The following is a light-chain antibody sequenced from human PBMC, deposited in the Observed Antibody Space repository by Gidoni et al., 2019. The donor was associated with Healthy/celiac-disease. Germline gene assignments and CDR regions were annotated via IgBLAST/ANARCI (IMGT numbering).Light chain of an antibody. J-gene: IGKJ4*01. CDR3: QERSNWPPLT. CDR1: QSVSSY. Sequence: IVFTPSPSTLSLSPGERATLSCRSSQSVSSYLAWSQQKTGQAPRLLIHDASNRATGIPARFSGSGSETEFNLTIRSVEREDFAVYYCQERSNWPPLTFGGGTKVEIK. CDR2: DAS. V-gene: IGKV3-11*01.